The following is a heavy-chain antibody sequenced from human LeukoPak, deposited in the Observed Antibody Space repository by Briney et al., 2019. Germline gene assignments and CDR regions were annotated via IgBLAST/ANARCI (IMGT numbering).Heavy chain of an antibody. J-gene: IGHJ5*02. D-gene: IGHD2-2*01. V-gene: IGHV4-61*01. CDR3: ARDRYLYCSSTSCYEVGGWFDP. CDR1: GGSVSSGSYY. CDR2: IYYSGST. Sequence: PSETLSLTCTVSGGSVSSGSYYWSWIRQPPGKGLERIGYIYYSGSTNYNPSLKSRVTISVDTSKNQLSLKLSSVTAADTAVYYCARDRYLYCSSTSCYEVGGWFDPWGQGTLVTVSS.